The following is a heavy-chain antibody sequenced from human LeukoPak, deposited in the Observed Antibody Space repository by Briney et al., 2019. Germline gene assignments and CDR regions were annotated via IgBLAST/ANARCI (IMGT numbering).Heavy chain of an antibody. V-gene: IGHV4-59*01. D-gene: IGHD6-19*01. CDR2: IYYSGST. CDR3: ARVRSSGWGKGFDY. J-gene: IGHJ4*02. Sequence: SETLSLTCTVSGGSISSYYWSWIRQPPGKGLEWVGYIYYSGSTNYNPSLKSRVTISVDTSKNQFSLKLSSVTAADTAMYYCARVRSSGWGKGFDYWGQGTLVTVSS. CDR1: GGSISSYY.